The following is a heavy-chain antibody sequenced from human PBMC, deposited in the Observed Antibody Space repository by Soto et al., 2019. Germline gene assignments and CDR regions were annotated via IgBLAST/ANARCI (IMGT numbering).Heavy chain of an antibody. J-gene: IGHJ6*02. CDR3: SKDIKVTATPYYYYGLDV. Sequence: GGSLRLSCAASGFSFSSYGMHWVRQAPGKGLKWLALISDDGNDKSYADPVRGRFTVSRDNSKNTLYLQMNSLRPGDTAVYYFSKDIKVTATPYYYYGLDVWGQGATVTVSS. CDR2: ISDDGNDK. D-gene: IGHD2-21*02. V-gene: IGHV3-30*18. CDR1: GFSFSSYG.